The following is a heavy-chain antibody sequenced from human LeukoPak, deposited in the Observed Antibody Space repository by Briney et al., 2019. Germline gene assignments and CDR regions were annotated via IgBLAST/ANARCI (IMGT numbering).Heavy chain of an antibody. Sequence: GGSLRLFCAASGFTFSSYAMHWVRQAPGKGLEWVAVISYDGSNKYYADSVKGRFTISRDNSKNTLYLQMNSLRAEDTAVYYCARGRYSSGWTYFDYWGQGTLVAVSS. CDR2: ISYDGSNK. CDR1: GFTFSSYA. J-gene: IGHJ4*02. CDR3: ARGRYSSGWTYFDY. D-gene: IGHD6-19*01. V-gene: IGHV3-30-3*01.